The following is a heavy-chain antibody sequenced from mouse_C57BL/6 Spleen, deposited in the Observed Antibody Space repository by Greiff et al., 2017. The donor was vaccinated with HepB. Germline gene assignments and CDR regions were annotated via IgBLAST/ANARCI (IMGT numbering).Heavy chain of an antibody. D-gene: IGHD1-1*01. Sequence: VQLQQSGPELVKPGASVKIPCKASGYTFTDYNMDWVKQSHGKSLEWIGDINPNNGGTIYNQKFKGKATLTVDKSSSTAYMELRSLTSEDTAGYYCARDYYGSSYPYAMDYWGQGTSVTVSS. V-gene: IGHV1-18*01. CDR1: GYTFTDYN. J-gene: IGHJ4*01. CDR3: ARDYYGSSYPYAMDY. CDR2: INPNNGGT.